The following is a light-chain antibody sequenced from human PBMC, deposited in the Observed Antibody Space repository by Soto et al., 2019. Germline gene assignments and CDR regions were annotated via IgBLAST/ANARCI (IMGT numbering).Light chain of an antibody. CDR1: QSVSNNY. Sequence: EIVLTQSPCTLSLAPGEGSALSFRASQSVSNNYLAWYQQKPGQAPRLLIYGASNRATGIPDRFSGSGSGTDFTLTISRLEPEDFAVYYCQQYGSSGTFGQGTKVDIK. J-gene: IGKJ1*01. CDR2: GAS. CDR3: QQYGSSGT. V-gene: IGKV3-20*01.